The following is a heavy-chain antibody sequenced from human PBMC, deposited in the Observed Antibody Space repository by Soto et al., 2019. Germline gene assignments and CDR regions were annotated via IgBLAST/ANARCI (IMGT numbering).Heavy chain of an antibody. CDR1: GFTFSSYG. J-gene: IGHJ6*02. V-gene: IGHV3-33*01. Sequence: QVQLVESGGGVVQPGRSLRLSCAASGFTFSSYGMHWVRQAPGKGLEWVAVIGYDGSKNYYGDSVKGRFTISRDNSKNTLYLEMNSLRAEDTAVYYCARDRGATTVYGMDVWGQGTTVTVSS. CDR3: ARDRGATTVYGMDV. D-gene: IGHD1-26*01. CDR2: IGYDGSKN.